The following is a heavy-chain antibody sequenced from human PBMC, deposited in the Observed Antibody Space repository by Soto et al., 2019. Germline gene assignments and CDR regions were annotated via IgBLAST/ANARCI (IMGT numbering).Heavy chain of an antibody. J-gene: IGHJ5*02. V-gene: IGHV4-39*01. D-gene: IGHD3-3*01. Sequence: QLQLQESGPGLVKPSETLSLTCTVSGGSISSSSYYWGWIRQPPGKGLEWIGSIYYSGSTYYNPSLKSRVTISVDTSKNQFSLKLSSVTAADTAVYYCARRYDFWSGYAPNWFDPWGQGTLVTVSS. CDR3: ARRYDFWSGYAPNWFDP. CDR2: IYYSGST. CDR1: GGSISSSSYY.